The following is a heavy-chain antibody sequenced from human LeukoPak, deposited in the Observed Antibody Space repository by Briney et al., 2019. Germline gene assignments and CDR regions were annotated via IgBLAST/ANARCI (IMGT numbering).Heavy chain of an antibody. CDR2: ISSSGSTI. CDR3: ARDQYYYDSSGPLDY. J-gene: IGHJ4*02. V-gene: IGHV3-11*01. Sequence: PGGSLRLSCAASGFTFSDYYMSWIRQAPGKGLEWVSYISSSGSTIYYADSVKGRFTISRDNAKNSLYLQMNSLRAEDTVVYYCARDQYYYDSSGPLDYWGQGTLVTVSS. CDR1: GFTFSDYY. D-gene: IGHD3-22*01.